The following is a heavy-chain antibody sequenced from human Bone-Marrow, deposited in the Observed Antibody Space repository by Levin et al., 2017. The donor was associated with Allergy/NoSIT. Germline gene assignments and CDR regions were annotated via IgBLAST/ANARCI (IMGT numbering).Heavy chain of an antibody. J-gene: IGHJ4*02. CDR2: ISSSSSTI. Sequence: GGSLRLSCAASGFTFSSYSMNWVRQAPGKGLEWVSYISSSSSTIYYADSVKGRFTISRDNAKNSLYLQMNSLRAEDTAVYYCARDDYGDYGWAPDYWGQGTLVTVSS. V-gene: IGHV3-48*01. CDR3: ARDDYGDYGWAPDY. D-gene: IGHD4-17*01. CDR1: GFTFSSYS.